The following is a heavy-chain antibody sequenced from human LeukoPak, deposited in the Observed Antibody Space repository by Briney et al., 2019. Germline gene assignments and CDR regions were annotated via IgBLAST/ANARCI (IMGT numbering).Heavy chain of an antibody. CDR3: ARDPPGTGR. Sequence: SETLSLTCAVYGGSFSGYYWSWIRQPPGKGLEWIGEINHSGSTNYNPSLKSRVTISVDTSKNQFSLKLSSVTAADTAVYYCARDPPGTGRWGQGTLVTVSS. CDR1: GGSFSGYY. D-gene: IGHD3-10*01. J-gene: IGHJ4*02. V-gene: IGHV4-34*01. CDR2: INHSGST.